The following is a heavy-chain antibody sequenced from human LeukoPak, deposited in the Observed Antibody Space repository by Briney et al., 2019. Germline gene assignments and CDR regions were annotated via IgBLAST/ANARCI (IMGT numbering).Heavy chain of an antibody. V-gene: IGHV3-33*06. CDR3: AKDLDDSVWGSRTDMIDY. CDR2: IWYGGSNK. J-gene: IGHJ4*02. Sequence: GGSLRLSCASSGFTFSSYGMHWVRQAPGKGLEWVAVIWYGGSNKYYADSVKGRFTISRDNSKNTLYLQMNSLRAEDTAVYYCAKDLDDSVWGSRTDMIDYWGQGTLVTVSS. CDR1: GFTFSSYG. D-gene: IGHD3-16*01.